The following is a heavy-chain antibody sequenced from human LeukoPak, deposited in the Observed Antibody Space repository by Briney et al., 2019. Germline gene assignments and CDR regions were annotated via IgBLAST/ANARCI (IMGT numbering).Heavy chain of an antibody. J-gene: IGHJ3*02. CDR2: IYYSGST. CDR3: SHTAYYDFWSGYYGSAFDI. Sequence: PSETLSLTCTVSGGSISSYYWSWIRQPPGKGLEWIGYIYYSGSTYYNPSLKSRVTISVDTSKNQFSLKLSSVTAADTAVYYCSHTAYYDFWSGYYGSAFDIWGQGTMVTVSS. V-gene: IGHV4-59*04. D-gene: IGHD3-3*01. CDR1: GGSISSYY.